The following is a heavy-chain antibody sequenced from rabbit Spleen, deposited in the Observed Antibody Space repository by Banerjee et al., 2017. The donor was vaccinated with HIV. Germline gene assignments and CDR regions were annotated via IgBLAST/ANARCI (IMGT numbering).Heavy chain of an antibody. Sequence: QLEESGGGLVKPEGSLTLTRKASGVSLNDKDVMCWVRQAPGKGLEWIGYIDPVFGSTHYASWVNGRFTISSHNAQNTLYLQMNSLTAADTATYFCARGYSGYGYGIGRLDLWGPGTLVTVS. CDR1: GVSLNDKD. V-gene: IGHV1S7*01. CDR2: IDPVFGST. D-gene: IGHD6-1*01. J-gene: IGHJ3*01. CDR3: ARGYSGYGYGIGRLDL.